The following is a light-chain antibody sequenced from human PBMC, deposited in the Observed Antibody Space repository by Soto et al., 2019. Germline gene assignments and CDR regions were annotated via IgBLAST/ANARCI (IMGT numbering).Light chain of an antibody. CDR2: GFF. CDR3: QSFASSLSGYV. J-gene: IGLJ1*01. CDR1: TSNLGSGYD. Sequence: QSVLTQPPSVSGAPGQRVTISCAGSTSNLGSGYDVHWYQQLPGAAPKLLIYGFFNRPSGIPDRFSGSRSGTSASLVITGLQAEDEADYYCQSFASSLSGYVFGTGTKVTVL. V-gene: IGLV1-40*01.